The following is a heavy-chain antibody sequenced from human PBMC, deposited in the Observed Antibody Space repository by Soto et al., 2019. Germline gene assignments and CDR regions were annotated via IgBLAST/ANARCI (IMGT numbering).Heavy chain of an antibody. CDR3: ARLKKAAFDI. Sequence: QLLESGPGLVKPSETLSLTCTVSGGSISSSSYYWGWIRQPPGKGLEWIGSIYYSGSTYYNPSLKSRVTISVDTSKNQFSLKLSSVTAADTAVYYCARLKKAAFDIWGQGTMVTVSS. J-gene: IGHJ3*02. V-gene: IGHV4-39*01. CDR1: GGSISSSSYY. CDR2: IYYSGST.